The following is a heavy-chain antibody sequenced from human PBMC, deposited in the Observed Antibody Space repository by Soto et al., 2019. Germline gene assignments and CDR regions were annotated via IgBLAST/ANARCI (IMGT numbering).Heavy chain of an antibody. CDR3: AHRLYVVVEPAALSTGGFDP. CDR1: GLSLSTIGVD. Sequence: ESGPTLVNPTQTLTLTCTLSGLSLSTIGVDVGWIRQPPGKALEWLALIYWDDDKRYSPSLKSRLTITKDTSKNQVVLTMTNMAPVDTATYYCAHRLYVVVEPAALSTGGFDPWGQGALVTVSS. CDR2: IYWDDDK. V-gene: IGHV2-5*02. J-gene: IGHJ5*02. D-gene: IGHD2-2*01.